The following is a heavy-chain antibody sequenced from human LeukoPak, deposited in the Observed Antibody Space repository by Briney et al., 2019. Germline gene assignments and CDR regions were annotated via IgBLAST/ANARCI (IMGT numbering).Heavy chain of an antibody. CDR2: IYPGDSDT. J-gene: IGHJ4*02. D-gene: IGHD2-2*01. CDR3: ARAPAATNYYFDY. CDR1: GYSFTSYW. Sequence: GESLKISCKGSGYSFTSYWIGWVRQMPGKGLEWMGFIYPGDSDTRYSPSFQGQVTISADKSISTAYLQWSSLKASDTAMYYCARAPAATNYYFDYWGQGTLVTVSS. V-gene: IGHV5-51*01.